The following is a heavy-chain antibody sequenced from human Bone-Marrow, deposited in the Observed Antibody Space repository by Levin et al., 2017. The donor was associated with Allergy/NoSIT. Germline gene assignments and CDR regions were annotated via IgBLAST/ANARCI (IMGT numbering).Heavy chain of an antibody. Sequence: SVKVSCKASGGTFSSYAISWVRQAPGQGLEWMGGIIPIFGTANYAQKFQGRVTITADKSTSTAYMELSSLRSEDTAVYYCAVYQLLPYFDYWGQGTLVTVSS. CDR1: GGTFSSYA. V-gene: IGHV1-69*06. CDR3: AVYQLLPYFDY. CDR2: IIPIFGTA. J-gene: IGHJ4*02. D-gene: IGHD2-2*01.